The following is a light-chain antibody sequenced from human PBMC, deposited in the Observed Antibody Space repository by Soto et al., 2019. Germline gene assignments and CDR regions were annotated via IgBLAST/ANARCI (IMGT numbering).Light chain of an antibody. J-gene: IGLJ3*02. V-gene: IGLV2-8*01. CDR2: EVN. CDR3: CSYGFAGSDYLV. Sequence: QSALTQPPSASGSPGQSVTISCTGASSDVGGNDYVSWYQHHPGKVPKLMIFEVNKRPSGVPHRFFGSKSGNTASLTVSGLQAEDEADYYCCSYGFAGSDYLVFGGGTKLTVL. CDR1: SSDVGGNDY.